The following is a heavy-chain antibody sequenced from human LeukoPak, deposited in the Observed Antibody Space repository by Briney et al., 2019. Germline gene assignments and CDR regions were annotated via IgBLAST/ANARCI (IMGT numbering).Heavy chain of an antibody. CDR2: IYYSGST. J-gene: IGHJ3*02. V-gene: IGHV4-38-2*02. Sequence: SETLSLTCTVSGYSISSGYYWGWIRQPPGKGLEWIGYIYYSGSTNYNPSLKSRVTISVDTSKNQFSLKLSSVTAADTAVYYCARQGYYYGSGSYYNEDDAFDIWGQGTMVTVSS. CDR1: GYSISSGYY. CDR3: ARQGYYYGSGSYYNEDDAFDI. D-gene: IGHD3-10*01.